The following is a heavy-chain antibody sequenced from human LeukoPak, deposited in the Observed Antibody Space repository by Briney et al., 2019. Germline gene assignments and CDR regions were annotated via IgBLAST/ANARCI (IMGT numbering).Heavy chain of an antibody. CDR1: GYTFTSYG. J-gene: IGHJ5*02. V-gene: IGHV1-18*01. Sequence: ASVKVSCKASGYTFTSYGISWVRQAPGQGLEWMGWISAYNGNTNYAQKLQGRVTMTTDTSTSTAYMELRSLRSDDTAVYYCARDRGYYGSGSQLWFDPWGQGTLVTVSS. D-gene: IGHD3-10*01. CDR3: ARDRGYYGSGSQLWFDP. CDR2: ISAYNGNT.